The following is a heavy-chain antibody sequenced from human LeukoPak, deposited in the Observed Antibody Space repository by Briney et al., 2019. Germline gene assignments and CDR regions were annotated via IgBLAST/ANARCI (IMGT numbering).Heavy chain of an antibody. J-gene: IGHJ4*02. CDR3: ARDRRWILY. Sequence: GGSLRLSCAAFGFTFSSYWMSWVRQAPGKGLEWVANIKQDGSEKYYVDSVKGRFTISRDNAKNSLYLQMNSLRAEDTAVCYCARDRRWILYWGQGTLVTVSS. D-gene: IGHD5-18*01. CDR2: IKQDGSEK. V-gene: IGHV3-7*01. CDR1: GFTFSSYW.